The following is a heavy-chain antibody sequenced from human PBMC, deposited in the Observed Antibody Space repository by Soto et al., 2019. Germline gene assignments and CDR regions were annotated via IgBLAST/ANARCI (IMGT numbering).Heavy chain of an antibody. Sequence: GGSLRLSCAASGFTFSSYGMHWVRQAPGKGLEWVAVIWYDGSNKYYADSVKGRFTISRDNSKNTLYLQMNSLRAEDTAVYYCARCIAAVVGQVGYGMDVWGQGTTVTVSS. V-gene: IGHV3-33*01. CDR3: ARCIAAVVGQVGYGMDV. CDR2: IWYDGSNK. CDR1: GFTFSSYG. J-gene: IGHJ6*02. D-gene: IGHD6-13*01.